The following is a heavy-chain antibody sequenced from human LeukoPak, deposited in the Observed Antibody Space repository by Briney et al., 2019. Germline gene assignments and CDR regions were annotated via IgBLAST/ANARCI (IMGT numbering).Heavy chain of an antibody. CDR3: TTEERVSSGYCSGGSCYIDY. CDR2: IKSKTDGGTT. D-gene: IGHD2-15*01. Sequence: GGSLRLSCAASGFTFSNAWMNWVRQAPGKGLEWVARIKSKTDGGTTDYAAPGKGRFTSSRDDSNNTLYLQMNSLKTEDTAVYYCTTEERVSSGYCSGGSCYIDYWGQGTLVTVSS. CDR1: GFTFSNAW. J-gene: IGHJ4*02. V-gene: IGHV3-15*01.